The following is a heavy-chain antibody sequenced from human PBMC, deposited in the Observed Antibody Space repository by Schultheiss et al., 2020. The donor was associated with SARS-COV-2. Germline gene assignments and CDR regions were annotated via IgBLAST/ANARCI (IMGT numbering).Heavy chain of an antibody. CDR3: ARVMRYSSSWYISDYYYGMDV. D-gene: IGHD6-13*01. V-gene: IGHV4-59*01. Sequence: SETLSLTCTVSDGSISPYFWSWIRQPPGKGLEWIGYISYSGSTSYHPSLNSRVTISVDTSKNQFSLKLSSVTAADTAVYYCARVMRYSSSWYISDYYYGMDVWGQGTTVTVSS. CDR2: ISYSGST. CDR1: DGSISPYF. J-gene: IGHJ6*02.